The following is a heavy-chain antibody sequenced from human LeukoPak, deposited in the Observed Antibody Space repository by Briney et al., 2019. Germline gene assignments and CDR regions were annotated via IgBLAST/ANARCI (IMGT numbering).Heavy chain of an antibody. D-gene: IGHD3-22*01. CDR3: ASDQHYDSNGYSYFDY. V-gene: IGHV3-30-3*01. CDR1: GFTFSSYA. Sequence: GGSLRLSCAASGFTFSSYAMHWVRQAPGKGLEWVAVISYDGSNKYYADSVKGRFTISRDNFKNTMYLQMNSLRAEDTAVYYCASDQHYDSNGYSYFDYWGQGTLVTVSS. CDR2: ISYDGSNK. J-gene: IGHJ4*02.